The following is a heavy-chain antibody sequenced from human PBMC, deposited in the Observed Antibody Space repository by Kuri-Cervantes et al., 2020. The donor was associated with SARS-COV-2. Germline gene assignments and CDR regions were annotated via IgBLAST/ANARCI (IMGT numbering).Heavy chain of an antibody. CDR3: ARGYCSSTSCPPYYYYGMDV. Sequence: GGSLRLSCAASGFTVNSNYMSWVRQAPGKGLEWVSYISSSSSTIYYADSVKGRFTISRDNAKNPLYLQMNSLRDEDTAVYYCARGYCSSTSCPPYYYYGMDVWGQGTTVTVSS. J-gene: IGHJ6*02. V-gene: IGHV3-48*02. CDR2: ISSSSSTI. CDR1: GFTVNSNY. D-gene: IGHD2-2*01.